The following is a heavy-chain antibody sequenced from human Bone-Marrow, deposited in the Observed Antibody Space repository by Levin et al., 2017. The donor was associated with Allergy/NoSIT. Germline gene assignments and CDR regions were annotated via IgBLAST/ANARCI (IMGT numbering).Heavy chain of an antibody. CDR2: MWYDESNK. V-gene: IGHV3-33*01. CDR3: ARDNRIGYCSGATCDYSYYGVDV. CDR1: GFAFKTYG. J-gene: IGHJ6*02. D-gene: IGHD2-15*01. Sequence: HPGGSLRLSCAASGFAFKTYGMHWVRQAPGKGLEWVAVMWYDESNKYYADSVKARFTITRDDSKNTVYLQMNSLRAEDTAVYSCARDNRIGYCSGATCDYSYYGVDVWGQGTTVSVSS.